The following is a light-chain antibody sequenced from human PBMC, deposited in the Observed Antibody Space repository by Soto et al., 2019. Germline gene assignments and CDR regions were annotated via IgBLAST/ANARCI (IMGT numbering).Light chain of an antibody. Sequence: EIVMTQSPATLAVTPGERSTLSCRASQSVSTNLAWYQQKPGQAPRLLIYSTSTRATGIPDRFSGSGSGTDFTLTISRLETEDFAVYHCQQYGTSPTFGQGTKVDIK. J-gene: IGKJ1*01. CDR1: QSVSTN. CDR2: STS. CDR3: QQYGTSPT. V-gene: IGKV3-20*01.